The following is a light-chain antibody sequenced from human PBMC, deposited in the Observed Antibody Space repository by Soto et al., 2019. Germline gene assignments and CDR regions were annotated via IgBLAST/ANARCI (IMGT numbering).Light chain of an antibody. CDR3: QQYGSSLFT. J-gene: IGKJ3*01. V-gene: IGKV3-20*01. CDR2: GAS. Sequence: DIVLTQSPGTLSLSPGERATLACRASQSVSSSYLAWYQQKPGQAHRLLIYGASSRATGSPDRFSGSGSGTDFTLNISRLEPEDFAVYYCQQYGSSLFTFGPGTTVDIK. CDR1: QSVSSSY.